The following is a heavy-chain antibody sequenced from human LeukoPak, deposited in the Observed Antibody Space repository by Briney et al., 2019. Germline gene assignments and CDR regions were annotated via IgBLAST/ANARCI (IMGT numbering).Heavy chain of an antibody. CDR2: IKQDGSEK. V-gene: IGHV3-7*01. J-gene: IGHJ6*02. Sequence: GGSLRLSCAASGFTFSSYWMSWVRQAPGKGLEWVADIKQDGSEKYYVDSVKGRFTISRDNAKNSLYLQMNSLRAEDTAVYYCARSSKWLSYGMDVWGQGTTVTVSS. CDR1: GFTFSSYW. CDR3: ARSSKWLSYGMDV. D-gene: IGHD6-19*01.